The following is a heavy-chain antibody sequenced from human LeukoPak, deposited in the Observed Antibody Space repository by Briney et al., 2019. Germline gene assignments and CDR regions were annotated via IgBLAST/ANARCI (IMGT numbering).Heavy chain of an antibody. Sequence: EGSLRLSCTASGFTFTNYAMSWVRQAPGKGLEWVSSISFSGGTTNYADSVKGRFTISRDNSKNTLYLHMNSLRAEDTAIYYCAKASTPFLSDYWGQGTLVTVSS. CDR1: GFTFTNYA. J-gene: IGHJ4*02. CDR2: ISFSGGTT. V-gene: IGHV3-23*01. CDR3: AKASTPFLSDY.